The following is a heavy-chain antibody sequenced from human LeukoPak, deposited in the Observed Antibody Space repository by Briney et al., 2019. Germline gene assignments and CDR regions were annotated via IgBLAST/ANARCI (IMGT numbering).Heavy chain of an antibody. CDR2: IYYSGST. Sequence: SETLSLTCTVSGGSISSYYWSWIRQPPGKGLEWIGYIYYSGSTNYNPSLKSRVTISVDTSKNQFSLKLSSVTAADTAVYYCASGSYYTGGAFDIWGQGTMVTVSS. CDR1: GGSISSYY. CDR3: ASGSYYTGGAFDI. D-gene: IGHD1-26*01. J-gene: IGHJ3*02. V-gene: IGHV4-59*08.